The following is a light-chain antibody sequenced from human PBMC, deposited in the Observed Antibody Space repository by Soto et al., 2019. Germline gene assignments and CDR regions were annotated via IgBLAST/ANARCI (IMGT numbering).Light chain of an antibody. V-gene: IGKV1-39*01. CDR2: AAS. J-gene: IGKJ2*01. CDR1: QNINKY. Sequence: DIEMTQSPSSLVASVGDRVTITCRASQNINKYLNWYQQKPGKAPKLLIYAASTLQAGVPSRFSGSGYGTDFTLSISSLQPEDSAVYFCLQSFRTPQKHTFGQGTNLQMK. CDR3: LQSFRTPQKHT.